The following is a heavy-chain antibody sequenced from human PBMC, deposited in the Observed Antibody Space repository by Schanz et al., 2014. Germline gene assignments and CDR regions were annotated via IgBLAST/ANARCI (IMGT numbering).Heavy chain of an antibody. D-gene: IGHD6-19*01. CDR3: ARGGYSSGWCDRDIAHFDY. CDR2: ISDSGDST. CDR1: GFTFSDYY. J-gene: IGHJ4*02. Sequence: QVQLVDSGGGLVKPGGSLRLSCAASGFTFSDYYMTWIRQAPGKGLEWVSDISDSGDSTHYADSVKGRFTTSRDNGKKSMYRQMNSLRAEDTAVYCCARGGYSSGWCDRDIAHFDYCGQGTLVNVPS. V-gene: IGHV3-11*06.